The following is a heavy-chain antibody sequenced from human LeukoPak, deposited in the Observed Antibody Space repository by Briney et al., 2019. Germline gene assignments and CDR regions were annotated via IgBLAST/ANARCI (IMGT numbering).Heavy chain of an antibody. D-gene: IGHD3-22*01. Sequence: GGSLRLSCAASGFTFSNYWMHWVRQAPGKGLVWVSRISSDGSSASYADSVKGRFTVSRDNAKNTLYLQMNSLRAEDTAVYYCLRMGSSAYTLIWGQGTLVTVSS. CDR2: ISSDGSSA. CDR3: LRMGSSAYTLI. V-gene: IGHV3-74*01. J-gene: IGHJ4*02. CDR1: GFTFSNYW.